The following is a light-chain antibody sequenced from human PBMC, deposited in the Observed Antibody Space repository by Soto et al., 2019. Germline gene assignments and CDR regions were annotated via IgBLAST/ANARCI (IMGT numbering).Light chain of an antibody. V-gene: IGKV4-1*01. CDR2: WAS. CDR1: QSVLYSSNNKNY. J-gene: IGKJ2*01. Sequence: DIVMTQSQDCLAVSLGERATINCKYSQSVLYSSNNKNYLAWYQQKPGQPPKLLIYWASTRDSGVPDRFSGSGSGTDFTLTISSLQAEDVAVYYCQQYYSTPYTFGQGTKLEIK. CDR3: QQYYSTPYT.